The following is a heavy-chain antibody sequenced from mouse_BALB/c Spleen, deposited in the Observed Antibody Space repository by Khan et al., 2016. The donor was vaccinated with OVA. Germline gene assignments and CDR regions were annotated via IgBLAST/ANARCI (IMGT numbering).Heavy chain of an antibody. CDR1: GYTFINYW. CDR3: ARRGLRWDFDY. Sequence: VQLQQSGAELAKPEASVKMSCKASGYTFINYWILWVKQRPGQGLEWIGYINPSTGYTEYNQNFKDKATLTADKSSSTAYMQLSSLTSEDSAVYYCARRGLRWDFDYWGQGTTLTGSS. V-gene: IGHV1-7*01. J-gene: IGHJ2*01. D-gene: IGHD1-1*01. CDR2: INPSTGYT.